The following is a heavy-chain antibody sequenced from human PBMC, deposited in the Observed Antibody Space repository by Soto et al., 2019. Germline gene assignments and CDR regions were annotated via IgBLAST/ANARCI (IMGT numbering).Heavy chain of an antibody. J-gene: IGHJ4*02. V-gene: IGHV4-59*08. CDR3: ARLAPGIAAVSIDY. CDR2: IYYSGST. Sequence: QVQLQESGPGLVKPSETLSLTCTVSGGSISSYYWSWIRQPPGKGLEWIGYIYYSGSTNYNPSLTSRVTISVDTSKNQFSLKLSSVTAADTAVYYCARLAPGIAAVSIDYWGQGTLVTVSS. D-gene: IGHD6-13*01. CDR1: GGSISSYY.